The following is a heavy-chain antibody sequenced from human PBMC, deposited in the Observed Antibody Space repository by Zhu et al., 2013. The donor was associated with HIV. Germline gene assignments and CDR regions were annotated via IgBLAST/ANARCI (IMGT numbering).Heavy chain of an antibody. J-gene: IGHJ2*01. CDR3: AKEDKGDYYYDSSGGNFDL. CDR2: ISGSGGST. CDR1: GFTFSSYA. Sequence: EVQLLESGGGLVQPGGSLRLSCAASGFTFSSYAMSWVRQAPGKGLEWVSAISGSGGSTYYADSVKGRFTISRDNSKNTLYLQMNSLRAEDTAVYYCAKEDKGDYYYDSSGGNFDLVGPWHPGHCLL. D-gene: IGHD3-22*01. V-gene: IGHV3-23*01.